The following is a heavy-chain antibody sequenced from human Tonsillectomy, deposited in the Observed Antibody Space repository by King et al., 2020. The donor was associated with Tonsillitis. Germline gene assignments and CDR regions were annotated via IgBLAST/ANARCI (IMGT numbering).Heavy chain of an antibody. CDR2: IYYSGTT. CDR1: GGSISTYY. CDR3: ARDREIDTYYYMDV. V-gene: IGHV4-59*01. Sequence: VQLQESGPGLVKPSETLSLTCTVSGGSISTYYWTWIRQPPGEGLEWIGNIYYSGTTKYNPSLKSRVTISVDTSKNQFSLKLSSVTAADTAVYYCARDREIDTYYYMDVWGKGTTVTVSS. J-gene: IGHJ6*03.